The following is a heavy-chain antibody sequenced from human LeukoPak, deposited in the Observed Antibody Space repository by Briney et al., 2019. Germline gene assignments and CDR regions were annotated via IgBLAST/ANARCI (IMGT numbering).Heavy chain of an antibody. CDR2: MNPNSGNT. CDR3: ARGNTYYDYVWGSYRYWYCQH. J-gene: IGHJ1*01. CDR1: GYTFTSYD. V-gene: IGHV1-8*01. Sequence: ASVKVSCKASGYTFTSYDINWVRQATGQGLEWMGWMNPNSGNTGYAQKFQGRVTMTRNTSISTAYMELSSLRSEDTAVYYCARGNTYYDYVWGSYRYWYCQHWGQGTLVTVSS. D-gene: IGHD3-16*02.